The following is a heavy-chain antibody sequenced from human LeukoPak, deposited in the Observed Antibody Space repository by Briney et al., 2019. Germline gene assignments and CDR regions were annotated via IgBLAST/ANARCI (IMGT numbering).Heavy chain of an antibody. CDR2: IDLDDDK. Sequence: SGPALVKPTQTLTLTCTFSGFSLSTSGMCVSWIRQPPGKALEWLTLIDLDDDKYYSTSLKTRLTISQDTSKNQVVLTMTNMDPVDTATYYCARIPLGYCSGGSCSYYFDYWGQGTLVTVSS. D-gene: IGHD2-15*01. CDR1: GFSLSTSGMC. CDR3: ARIPLGYCSGGSCSYYFDY. V-gene: IGHV2-70*01. J-gene: IGHJ4*02.